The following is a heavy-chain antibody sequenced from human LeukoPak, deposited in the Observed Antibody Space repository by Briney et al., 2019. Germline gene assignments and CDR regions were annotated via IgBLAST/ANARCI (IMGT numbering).Heavy chain of an antibody. D-gene: IGHD3-22*01. CDR3: AREDSSGYLGY. Sequence: SETLSLTCTVSGGSASSNIYYWNWIRQPPGKGLEWIGYIYYSGSTNYNPSLKSRVTISVDTSKNQFSLKLTSLTAADTAVYYCAREDSSGYLGYWGQGTLVTVSS. J-gene: IGHJ4*02. V-gene: IGHV4-61*01. CDR2: IYYSGST. CDR1: GGSASSNIYY.